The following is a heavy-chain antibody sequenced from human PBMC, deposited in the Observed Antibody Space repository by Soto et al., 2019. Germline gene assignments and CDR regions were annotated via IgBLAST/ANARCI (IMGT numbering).Heavy chain of an antibody. CDR2: ISGSGGST. V-gene: IGHV3-23*01. CDR3: AKDSWRYCSGGSCSFQH. CDR1: GFTFSSYA. J-gene: IGHJ1*01. D-gene: IGHD2-15*01. Sequence: EVQLLESGGGLVQPGGSLRLSCAASGFTFSSYAMSWVRQAPGKGLEWVSAISGSGGSTYYADSVKGRFTISRDNSKITLYLQMNSLRAEDTAVYYFAKDSWRYCSGGSCSFQHWGQGTLVTVSS.